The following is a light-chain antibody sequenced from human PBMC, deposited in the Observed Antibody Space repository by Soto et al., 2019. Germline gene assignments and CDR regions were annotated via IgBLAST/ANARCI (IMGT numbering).Light chain of an antibody. CDR2: EVS. V-gene: IGLV2-14*01. J-gene: IGLJ1*01. CDR3: RSHTSYNTRV. Sequence: QSVLTQPASVSGSPGQSIAISCTGTSSDVGGYNFVSWYQQHPGKAPKLMIHEVSNRPSGVSDRFSGSKSGNTASLTISGLQADDEADYYCRSHTSYNTRVFGTGTKVTV. CDR1: SSDVGGYNF.